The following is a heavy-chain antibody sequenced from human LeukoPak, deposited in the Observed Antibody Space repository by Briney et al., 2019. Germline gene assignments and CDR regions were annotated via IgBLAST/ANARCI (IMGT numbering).Heavy chain of an antibody. D-gene: IGHD1-1*01. CDR3: ARVETGTTSYFDY. J-gene: IGHJ4*02. V-gene: IGHV1-69*06. Sequence: SVKVSCKASGGTFSSYAISWVRQAPGQGLEWMGGIIPIFGTANYAQKFQGRVTITADKSTSTAYMELSSLRSEDTAVYYCARVETGTTSYFDYWGQGTLVTVSS. CDR2: IIPIFGTA. CDR1: GGTFSSYA.